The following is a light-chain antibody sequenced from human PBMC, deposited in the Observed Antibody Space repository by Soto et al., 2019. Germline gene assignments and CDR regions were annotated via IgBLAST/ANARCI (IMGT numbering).Light chain of an antibody. Sequence: QSALTQPASVSGSPGQSITISCTGTSSDVGKYNYVSWFQQHPGKAPKLMIFDVSNRPSGVSNRFSGSKSGYTASLTISGLQAEDDADYYCSSYTTSGTGVFGGGTKLTVL. V-gene: IGLV2-14*01. CDR3: SSYTTSGTGV. J-gene: IGLJ3*02. CDR1: SSDVGKYNY. CDR2: DVS.